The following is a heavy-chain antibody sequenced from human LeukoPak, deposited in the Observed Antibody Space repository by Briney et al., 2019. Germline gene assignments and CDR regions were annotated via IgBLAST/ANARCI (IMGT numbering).Heavy chain of an antibody. CDR1: GFTFSSYS. D-gene: IGHD3-10*01. V-gene: IGHV3-48*01. J-gene: IGHJ6*03. CDR2: ISSSSTI. Sequence: GGSLRLSCAASGFTFSSYSMNWVRQAPGKGLEWVSYISSSSTIYYADSVKGRFTISRDNAKNSLYLQMNSLRAEDTAVYYCARSLLWFGESYYMDVWGKGTTVTVSS. CDR3: ARSLLWFGESYYMDV.